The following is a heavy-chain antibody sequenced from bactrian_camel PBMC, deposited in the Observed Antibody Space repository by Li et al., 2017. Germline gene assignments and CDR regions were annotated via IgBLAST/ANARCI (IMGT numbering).Heavy chain of an antibody. D-gene: IGHD3*01. CDR3: AVRSIGGMRYGLSL. Sequence: VQLVESGGDSVEAGGSLRLSCRASGDTSTIQYVGWFKHNGGPAREGVAAIAVRGGNTWYADSVKGRFTITQDKSDNMVYLQMNSLKPEDTANYRCAVRSIGGMRYGLSLLGPGDQVTVS. J-gene: IGHJ6*01. CDR2: IAVRGGNT. V-gene: IGHV3S40*01. CDR1: GDTSTIQY.